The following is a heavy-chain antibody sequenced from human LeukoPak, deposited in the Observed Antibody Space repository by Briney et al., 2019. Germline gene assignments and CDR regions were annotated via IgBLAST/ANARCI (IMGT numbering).Heavy chain of an antibody. D-gene: IGHD3-22*01. CDR2: IYYSGST. V-gene: IGHV4-59*01. CDR1: GGSISSYY. Sequence: SETLSLTCTVSGGSISSYYWSWIRQPPGKGLEWIGYIYYSGSTNYNPSLKSRVTISVDTSKNQFSLKLSSVTAADTAVYYCAREGRYYYDSSGYPAGVWFDPWGQGTLVTVSS. J-gene: IGHJ5*02. CDR3: AREGRYYYDSSGYPAGVWFDP.